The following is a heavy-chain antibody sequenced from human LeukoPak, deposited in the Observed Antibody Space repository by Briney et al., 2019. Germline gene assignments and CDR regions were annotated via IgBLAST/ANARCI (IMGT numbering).Heavy chain of an antibody. CDR2: IKQDGSEK. J-gene: IGHJ4*02. CDR3: AKDKGFGELFRYFDY. D-gene: IGHD3-10*01. Sequence: GGSLRLSCAASGFTFSSYWMSWVRQAPGKGLEWVANIKQDGSEKYYVDSVKGRFTISRDNAKNSLYLQMNSLRAEDTAVYYCAKDKGFGELFRYFDYWGQGTLVTVSS. CDR1: GFTFSSYW. V-gene: IGHV3-7*01.